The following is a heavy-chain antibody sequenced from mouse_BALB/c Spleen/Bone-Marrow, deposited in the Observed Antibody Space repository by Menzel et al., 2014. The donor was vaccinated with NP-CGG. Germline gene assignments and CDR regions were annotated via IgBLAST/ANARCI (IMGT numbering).Heavy chain of an antibody. Sequence: VQLQQSGPGLVAPSQSLSITCTVSGFSLTDYGVNWVRQPPGKNLEWLGMIWGDGSTEYNSALKSRLSISKDNSQSQVFLKMNSLETDDTARYYCARDLYYYGFDYWGQGTTPTVSS. CDR1: GFSLTDYG. D-gene: IGHD1-1*01. CDR2: IWGDGST. V-gene: IGHV2-6-7*01. J-gene: IGHJ2*01. CDR3: ARDLYYYGFDY.